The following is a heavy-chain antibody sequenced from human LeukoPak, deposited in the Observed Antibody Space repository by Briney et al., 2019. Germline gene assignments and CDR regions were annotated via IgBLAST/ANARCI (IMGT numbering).Heavy chain of an antibody. Sequence: SETLSLTCTVSGGSISSSSYYWGWIRQPPGKGLEWIGSIYYSGSTYYNPSLKSRVTISVDTSKNQFSLKLSSVTAADTAVYYCAREPYSSSWYSWGQGTLVTVSS. D-gene: IGHD6-13*01. V-gene: IGHV4-39*07. J-gene: IGHJ4*02. CDR2: IYYSGST. CDR3: AREPYSSSWYS. CDR1: GGSISSSSYY.